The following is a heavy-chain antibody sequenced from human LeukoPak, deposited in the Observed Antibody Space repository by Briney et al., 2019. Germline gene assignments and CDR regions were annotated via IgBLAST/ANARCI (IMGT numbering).Heavy chain of an antibody. CDR1: GGSISTYY. V-gene: IGHV4-4*09. D-gene: IGHD6-6*01. CDR3: ARHDAGIAARPFDN. CDR2: IHASGPT. Sequence: PSETLSLTCTVSGGSISTYYWSWIRRPPGKGLEWIAYIHASGPTNYTPSLKSRITISVETSKNQFSLKLSSVTAADTAVYYCARHDAGIAARPFDNWGQGTLVTVSS. J-gene: IGHJ4*02.